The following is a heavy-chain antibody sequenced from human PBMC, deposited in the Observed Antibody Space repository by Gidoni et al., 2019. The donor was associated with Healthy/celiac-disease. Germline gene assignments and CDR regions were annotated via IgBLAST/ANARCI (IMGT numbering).Heavy chain of an antibody. J-gene: IGHJ6*02. Sequence: QVQLQQWGAGLLKPSETLSLTCAVYGGSFSGYYWSWIRQPPGKGLEWIGEINHSGSTNYNPSLKSRVTISVDTSKNQFSLKLSSVTAADTAVYYCARDTYCSSTSCYSNYYYYGMDVWGQGTTVTVSS. CDR3: ARDTYCSSTSCYSNYYYYGMDV. V-gene: IGHV4-34*01. CDR1: GGSFSGYY. CDR2: INHSGST. D-gene: IGHD2-2*01.